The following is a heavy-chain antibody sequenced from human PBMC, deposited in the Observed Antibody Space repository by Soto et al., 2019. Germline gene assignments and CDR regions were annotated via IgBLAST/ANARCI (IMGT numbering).Heavy chain of an antibody. D-gene: IGHD2-21*01. CDR3: AKVGIGRAPGLDY. CDR1: GFTFSSYA. CDR2: ISDGADGP. J-gene: IGHJ4*02. Sequence: EVQLLESGGGLVQPGGSLRLSCAASGFTFSSYAMTWVRQAPGKGLEWISSISDGADGPYYADSVQGRFTISRDSSKNTLSLQMNSLRADDTAVYYCAKVGIGRAPGLDYWGQGTLVTVSS. V-gene: IGHV3-23*01.